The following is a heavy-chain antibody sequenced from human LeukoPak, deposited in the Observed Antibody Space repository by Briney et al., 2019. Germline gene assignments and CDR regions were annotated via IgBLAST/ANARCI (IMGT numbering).Heavy chain of an antibody. CDR2: INSDGSST. D-gene: IGHD5-24*01. Sequence: PGGSLRLSCAASGFTFSSYWMHWVRQAPGKGQVWVSRINSDGSSTSYADSVKGRFTISRDNAKNTLYLQMNSLRAEDTAVYYCARDGYNLQLDYWGQGTLVTVSS. CDR3: ARDGYNLQLDY. J-gene: IGHJ4*02. CDR1: GFTFSSYW. V-gene: IGHV3-74*01.